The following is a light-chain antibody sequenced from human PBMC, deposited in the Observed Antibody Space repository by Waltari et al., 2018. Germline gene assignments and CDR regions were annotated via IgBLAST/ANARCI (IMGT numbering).Light chain of an antibody. J-gene: IGKJ2*03. Sequence: DIALTQSPATLSASPGERVTLSCRASQGISNNLVWYQHKPGQSPRLLIYGASARATGVPERFSGSGYRTEFTLTISSLQSEDFAVYYCQHYNNRPPYSFGQGTKLDIK. CDR2: GAS. CDR3: QHYNNRPPYS. CDR1: QGISNN. V-gene: IGKV3-15*01.